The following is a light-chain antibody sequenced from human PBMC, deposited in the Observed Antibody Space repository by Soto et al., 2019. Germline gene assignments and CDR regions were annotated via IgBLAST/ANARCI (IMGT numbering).Light chain of an antibody. CDR3: SSYTTSSTHWV. CDR2: EVS. J-gene: IGLJ3*02. V-gene: IGLV2-14*01. Sequence: QSALTQPASVSGSPGQSITISCTGTSSDVGGYNYVSWYQQHPGKAPKFMIYEVSNRPSGVSNRVSGSKSGNTASLTISGRQAEDEADDYCSSYTTSSTHWVFGGGTKLTVL. CDR1: SSDVGGYNY.